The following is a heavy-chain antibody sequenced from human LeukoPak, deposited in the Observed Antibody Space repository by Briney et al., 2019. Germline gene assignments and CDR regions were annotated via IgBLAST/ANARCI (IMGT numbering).Heavy chain of an antibody. D-gene: IGHD3-22*01. CDR1: RFTFSSYW. Sequence: GGSLRLSCAASRFTFSSYWMSWVRQAPGKGLEWVANIKQDGSEKKYVDSVKGRFTISRDNGKNSLYLQMNSLRAEDTALYYCARGGDSSGSYFDYWGQGTLVTVSS. CDR2: IKQDGSEK. V-gene: IGHV3-7*05. J-gene: IGHJ4*02. CDR3: ARGGDSSGSYFDY.